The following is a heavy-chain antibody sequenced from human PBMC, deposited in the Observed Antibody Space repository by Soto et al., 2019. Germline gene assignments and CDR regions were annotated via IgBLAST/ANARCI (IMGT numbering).Heavy chain of an antibody. CDR2: IYYSGST. D-gene: IGHD6-19*01. V-gene: IGHV4-31*03. CDR1: GGSISSGGYY. CDR3: ARAPKYSSGWSRLFDY. Sequence: SETLSLTCTVSGGSISSGGYYWSWIRQHPGKGLEWIGYIYYSGSTYYNPSLKSRVTISVDTSKNQFSLKLSSVTAADTAVYYCARAPKYSSGWSRLFDYWGQGTTVTVSS. J-gene: IGHJ4*03.